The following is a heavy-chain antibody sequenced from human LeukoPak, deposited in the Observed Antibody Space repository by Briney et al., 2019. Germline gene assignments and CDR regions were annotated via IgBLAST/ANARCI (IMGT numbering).Heavy chain of an antibody. Sequence: GGSLRLXCAASGFTFSSYGMHWVRQAPGKGPEWVAFIRYDGSNKYYADSVKGRFTIPRDNSKNTLYLQMNSLRAEDTAVYYCAKIGIMATITFDYWGQGTLVTVPS. CDR2: IRYDGSNK. V-gene: IGHV3-30*02. D-gene: IGHD5-24*01. CDR1: GFTFSSYG. CDR3: AKIGIMATITFDY. J-gene: IGHJ4*02.